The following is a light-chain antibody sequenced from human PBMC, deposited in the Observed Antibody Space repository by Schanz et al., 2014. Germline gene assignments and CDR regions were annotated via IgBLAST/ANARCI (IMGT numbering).Light chain of an antibody. Sequence: EIVLTQSPGTLSLSPGERATLSCKASQSISGYDLAWYQQKPGQAPRLVIYGASSRATGIPDRFSGSGSGTDFTLTISRLEPEDFAVYYCQQYGSSLYTFGQGTKLEIK. CDR3: QQYGSSLYT. V-gene: IGKV3-20*01. CDR1: QSISGYD. CDR2: GAS. J-gene: IGKJ2*01.